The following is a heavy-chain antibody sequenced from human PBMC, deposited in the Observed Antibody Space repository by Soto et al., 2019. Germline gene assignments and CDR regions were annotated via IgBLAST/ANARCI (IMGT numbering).Heavy chain of an antibody. CDR1: GGSISNYY. D-gene: IGHD5-12*01. CDR3: AKPLSAWLPMEEFHV. CDR2: SYYGGST. V-gene: IGHV4-59*08. J-gene: IGHJ3*01. Sequence: QVQLQESGPGLVKPSETLSLTCTVSGGSISNYYWSWIRQPPGKGLDWRGYSYYGGSTNYNPTLKSRVSITVAASKTKFPLKLNAVTVADTAVYFCAKPLSAWLPMEEFHVWGPGTMVTVSS.